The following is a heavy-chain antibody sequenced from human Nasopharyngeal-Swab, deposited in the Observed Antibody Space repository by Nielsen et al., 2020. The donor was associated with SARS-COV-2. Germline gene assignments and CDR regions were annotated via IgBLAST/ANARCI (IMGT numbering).Heavy chain of an antibody. V-gene: IGHV4-59*08. CDR3: ARLVVAATRFDP. CDR1: GGSISSYY. J-gene: IGHJ5*02. Sequence: SETLSLTCTVSGGSISSYYWSWIRQPPGKGLEWIGYIYYSGSTNYNPSLKSRVTISVDTSKNQFSLKLSSVTAADTAVYYCARLVVAATRFDPWGQGTLVTVSS. D-gene: IGHD2-15*01. CDR2: IYYSGST.